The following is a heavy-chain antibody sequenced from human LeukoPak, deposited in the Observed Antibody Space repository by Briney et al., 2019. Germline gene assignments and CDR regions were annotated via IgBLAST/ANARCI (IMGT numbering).Heavy chain of an antibody. CDR1: GYSFTSYW. CDR2: IDPSDSDI. V-gene: IGHV5-51*01. CDR3: ARQTAMGRSGDY. Sequence: GESLRISCKASGYSFTSYWIGWVRQMPGKGLEWMGIIDPSDSDIRYTPSFQGQVTISADKSLSTAYLQWNSLKASDTAIYYCARQTAMGRSGDYWGQGTLVTVSS. D-gene: IGHD7-27*01. J-gene: IGHJ4*02.